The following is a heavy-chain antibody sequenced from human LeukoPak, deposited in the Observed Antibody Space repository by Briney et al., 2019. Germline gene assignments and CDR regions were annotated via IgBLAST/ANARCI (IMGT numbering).Heavy chain of an antibody. J-gene: IGHJ4*02. CDR1: GYTFTGYY. CDR3: AREGLAYGRAGDDY. Sequence: ASVKVSCKASGYTFTGYYMHWVRQAPGQGLEWMGWISAYNGDTNYAQKFQGRVTMTRDMSTSTVYMDLSSLRFEDTAVYYCAREGLAYGRAGDDYWGQGTLVTVSS. V-gene: IGHV1-2*02. D-gene: IGHD2-21*01. CDR2: ISAYNGDT.